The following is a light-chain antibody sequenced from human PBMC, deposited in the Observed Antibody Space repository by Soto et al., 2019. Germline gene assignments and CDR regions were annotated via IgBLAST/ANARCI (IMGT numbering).Light chain of an antibody. CDR2: AAS. CDR3: LQVYSFPRT. V-gene: IGKV1-12*01. CDR1: QDIGGW. J-gene: IGKJ1*01. Sequence: DIQMTQSPSSVSASVGDRITITCRASQDIGGWLDWFQQKPGKAPQYLIQAASILQSGIPSRFRGSGSVTEFMLTINNLQTEDFAPDYCLQVYSFPRTFGLGTKVEI.